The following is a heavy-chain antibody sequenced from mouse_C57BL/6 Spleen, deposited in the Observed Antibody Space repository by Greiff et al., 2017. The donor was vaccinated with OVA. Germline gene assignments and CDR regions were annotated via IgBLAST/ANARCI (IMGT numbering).Heavy chain of an antibody. D-gene: IGHD2-4*01. CDR2: IYPGSGST. CDR3: ARRGDDYGEGGRVYYAMDY. CDR1: GYTFTSYW. Sequence: QVQLQQPGAELVKPGASVKMSCKASGYTFTSYWITWVKQRPGQGLEWIGDIYPGSGSTNYNEKFKSKATLTVDTSSSTAYMQLSSLTSVDSAVYDCARRGDDYGEGGRVYYAMDYWGQGTSVTVSS. V-gene: IGHV1-55*01. J-gene: IGHJ4*01.